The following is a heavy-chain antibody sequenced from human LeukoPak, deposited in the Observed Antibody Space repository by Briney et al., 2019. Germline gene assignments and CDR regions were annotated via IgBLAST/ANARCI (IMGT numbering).Heavy chain of an antibody. D-gene: IGHD1/OR15-1a*01. CDR2: ISDSGDNT. CDR1: GFTFSSHA. V-gene: IGHV3-23*01. J-gene: IGHJ4*02. CDR3: AKGNWNKLEVFDY. Sequence: GGSLRLSCAASGFTFSSHAMSWVRQAPGKGLEWVSVISDSGDNTYYADSVKGRFTISRDNSKNTLYLQMNSLRAEDTAVYYCAKGNWNKLEVFDYWGQGTLVTVSS.